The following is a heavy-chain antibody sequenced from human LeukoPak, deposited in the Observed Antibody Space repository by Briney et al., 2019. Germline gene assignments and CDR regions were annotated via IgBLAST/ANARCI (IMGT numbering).Heavy chain of an antibody. J-gene: IGHJ4*02. D-gene: IGHD2-15*01. CDR1: GYTFTGYY. CDR3: ARDLYCSGGSCLEGLGV. V-gene: IGHV1-2*02. CDR2: INPNSGGT. Sequence: ASVKVSCKASGYTFTGYYMHWVRQAPGQGLEWMGWINPNSGGTNYAQKYQGRVTMTRDTSISTVYMELSSLGSEDTAVYYCARDLYCSGGSCLEGLGVWGQGTLVTVS.